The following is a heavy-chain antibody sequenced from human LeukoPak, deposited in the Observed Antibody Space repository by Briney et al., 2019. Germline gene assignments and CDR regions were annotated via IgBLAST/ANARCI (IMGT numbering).Heavy chain of an antibody. CDR2: IYYSGST. V-gene: IGHV4-39*07. CDR1: GGSISSSSYY. Sequence: PSETLSLTCTVSGGSISSSSYYWGWIRQPPGKGLEWIGSIYYSGSTNYNPSLKSRVTISVDTSKNQFSLKLSSVTAADTAVYYCARYFDSPVDAFDIWGQGTMVTVSS. CDR3: ARYFDSPVDAFDI. D-gene: IGHD3-9*01. J-gene: IGHJ3*02.